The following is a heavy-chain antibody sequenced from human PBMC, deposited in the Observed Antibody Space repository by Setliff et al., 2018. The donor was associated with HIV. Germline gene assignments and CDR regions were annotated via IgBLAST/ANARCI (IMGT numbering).Heavy chain of an antibody. D-gene: IGHD6-19*01. CDR1: GYTFTRYG. V-gene: IGHV1-18*01. CDR3: SRDGYSSGWYIYSFDP. CDR2: ISASNGNT. Sequence: ASVKVSCKASGYTFTRYGSSWVRQAPGRGLEWMGWISASNGNTNYAQKLQIRVTMTTDTSTGTAYMEMRSLRSDDTAVYYCSRDGYSSGWYIYSFDPWGQGTLVTVSS. J-gene: IGHJ5*02.